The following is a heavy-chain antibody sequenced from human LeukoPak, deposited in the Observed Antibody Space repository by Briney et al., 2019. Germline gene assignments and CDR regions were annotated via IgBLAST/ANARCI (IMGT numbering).Heavy chain of an antibody. J-gene: IGHJ4*02. CDR2: IKSKADGETI. Sequence: GGSQRLSCAASGFTFTNAWMNWVRQAPGKGLEWVGRIKSKADGETIDYAAPVKGRFTFSRDDSKNMLYLQMNSLRAEDTAVYYCARSHFAQSNLFDYWGQGTLVTVSS. CDR1: GFTFTNAW. V-gene: IGHV3-15*07. CDR3: ARSHFAQSNLFDY. D-gene: IGHD4-11*01.